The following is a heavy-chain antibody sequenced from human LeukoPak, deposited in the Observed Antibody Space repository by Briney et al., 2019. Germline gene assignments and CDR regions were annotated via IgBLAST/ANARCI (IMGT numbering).Heavy chain of an antibody. CDR1: GFTFSSYS. Sequence: GGSLRLSCAASGFTFSSYSFNWVRQAPGRGLEWVSSINTVSTYIYYADSVRGRFTISRDNAKDSLWLQMNSLRAEDSGFYYCARLRRNSDRSGFYYYYDYWGQGTLVTVSS. CDR3: ARLRRNSDRSGFYYYYDY. D-gene: IGHD3-22*01. V-gene: IGHV3-21*01. CDR2: INTVSTYI. J-gene: IGHJ4*02.